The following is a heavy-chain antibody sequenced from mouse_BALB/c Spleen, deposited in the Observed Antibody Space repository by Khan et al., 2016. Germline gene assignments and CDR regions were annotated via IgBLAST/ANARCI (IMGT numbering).Heavy chain of an antibody. V-gene: IGHV2-6-7*01. CDR2: IWGDGRT. CDR1: GFSLTGYG. J-gene: IGHJ3*01. D-gene: IGHD2-12*01. CDR3: TSDYDGSAY. Sequence: QVQLKESGPGLVAPSQSLSITCTVSGFSLTGYGVNWVRQPPGKGLEWLGKIWGDGRTAYNSVIKSRVSIIKDNFKSQVFLKMNSLQKDDTANYYCTSDYDGSAYGGQGTLVIVSA.